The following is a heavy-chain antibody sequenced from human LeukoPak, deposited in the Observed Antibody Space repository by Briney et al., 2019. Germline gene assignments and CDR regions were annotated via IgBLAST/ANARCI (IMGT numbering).Heavy chain of an antibody. CDR2: INPNSGGT. CDR1: EYTFTGYY. Sequence: ASVKVSCKASEYTFTGYYMHWVRQAPGQGLEWMGWINPNSGGTNYAQKFQGRVTMTRDTSISTAYMELSRLRSGDTAVYYCARVLFSTAEDYWGQGTPVTVSS. J-gene: IGHJ4*02. V-gene: IGHV1-2*02. CDR3: ARVLFSTAEDY. D-gene: IGHD3-3*02.